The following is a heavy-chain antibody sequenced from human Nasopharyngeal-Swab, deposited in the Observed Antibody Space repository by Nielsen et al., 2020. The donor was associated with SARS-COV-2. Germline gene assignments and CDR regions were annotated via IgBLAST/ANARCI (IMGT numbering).Heavy chain of an antibody. D-gene: IGHD2-2*01. V-gene: IGHV4-59*01. CDR2: IYYSGST. Sequence: GSLRLSCTVSGGSISSYYWSWIRQPPGKGLEWIGYIYYSGSTNYNPSLKSRVTISVDTSKNQFSLKLSSVTAADTAVYYCARGLTDIVVVPAASYYFDYWGQGTLVTFSS. CDR1: GGSISSYY. J-gene: IGHJ4*02. CDR3: ARGLTDIVVVPAASYYFDY.